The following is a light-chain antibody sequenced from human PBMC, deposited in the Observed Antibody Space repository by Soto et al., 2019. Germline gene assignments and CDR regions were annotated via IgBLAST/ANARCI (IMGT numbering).Light chain of an antibody. J-gene: IGKJ4*01. CDR2: SAS. CDR1: QGISNY. V-gene: IGKV1-16*01. CDR3: QQYNSFPLT. Sequence: DIQMTQSPSSLSTSVGDRVTITCRASQGISNYVAWFQQKPGKAPKSLIYSASTLHSGVPSRFSGSGSGTHFTLTISSLQPEDFATYYCQQYNSFPLTFGGGTKVEIK.